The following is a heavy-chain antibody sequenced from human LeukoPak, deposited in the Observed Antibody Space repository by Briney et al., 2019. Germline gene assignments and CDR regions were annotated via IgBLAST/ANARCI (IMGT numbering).Heavy chain of an antibody. D-gene: IGHD6-13*01. CDR1: GGSISSYY. Sequence: SETLSLTCTVSGGSISSYYWSWIRQPPGKGLEWIGYIYYSGSTNYNPSLKSRVTISVDTSKYQFSLMLSSVTAADTAVYYCARAGYSSSWDYYYYYGMDVWGQGTTVTVSS. J-gene: IGHJ6*02. V-gene: IGHV4-59*01. CDR2: IYYSGST. CDR3: ARAGYSSSWDYYYYYGMDV.